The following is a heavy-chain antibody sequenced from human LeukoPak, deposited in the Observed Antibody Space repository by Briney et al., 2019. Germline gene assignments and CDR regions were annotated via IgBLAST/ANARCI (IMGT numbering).Heavy chain of an antibody. CDR2: IRYDGSNK. D-gene: IGHD6-19*01. CDR1: GFTFSSYG. J-gene: IGHJ4*02. Sequence: GGSLRLSCAASGFTFSSYGMHWVRQAPGKGLGWVAFIRYDGSNKYYADSVKGRFTISRDNSKNTLYLQMNSLRAEDTAVYYCAKDSLKYSSGWYGGWFDYWGQGTLVTVSS. CDR3: AKDSLKYSSGWYGGWFDY. V-gene: IGHV3-30*02.